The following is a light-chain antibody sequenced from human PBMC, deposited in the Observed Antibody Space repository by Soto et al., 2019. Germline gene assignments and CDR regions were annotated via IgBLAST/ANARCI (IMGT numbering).Light chain of an antibody. V-gene: IGLV2-14*01. CDR1: SSDVGGYNY. CDR3: SSYTSSSIDYV. J-gene: IGLJ1*01. Sequence: QSALTQPASVSGSPGQRITISCTGTSSDVGGYNYVSWYQQHPGKAPKLIIYEVSNRPSGVSDRFSGSKSGTTASLTISGLQAEDEADYYCSSYTSSSIDYVFGTGTKVTVL. CDR2: EVS.